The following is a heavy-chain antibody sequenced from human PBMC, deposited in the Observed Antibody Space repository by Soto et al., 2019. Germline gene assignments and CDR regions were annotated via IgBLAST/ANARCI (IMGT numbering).Heavy chain of an antibody. V-gene: IGHV1-18*04. D-gene: IGHD3-3*01. CDR1: GYTFTSYG. J-gene: IGHJ6*02. Sequence: VASVKVSCKASGYTFTSYGISWVRQAPGQGLEWMGWISAYNGNTNYAQKLQGRVTMTTDTSTSTAYMELRSLRSDDTAVYYCARGSQRYYDFWSGPSVKYYYYYGMDVWGQGTTVTVSS. CDR3: ARGSQRYYDFWSGPSVKYYYYYGMDV. CDR2: ISAYNGNT.